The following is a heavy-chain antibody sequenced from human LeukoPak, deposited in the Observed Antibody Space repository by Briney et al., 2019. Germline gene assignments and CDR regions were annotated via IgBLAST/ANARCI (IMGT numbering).Heavy chain of an antibody. Sequence: GGSLRLSCAASGFTFSSYSINWVRQAPGKGLEWVSSISGGGETTYYADSAKGRFTISRDNSQNTLYLQMNSLRAEDTAVYYCARDYADYVGYFFFDYWGQGKLVTVSS. J-gene: IGHJ4*02. V-gene: IGHV3-23*01. CDR1: GFTFSSYS. CDR3: ARDYADYVGYFFFDY. CDR2: ISGGGETT. D-gene: IGHD4-17*01.